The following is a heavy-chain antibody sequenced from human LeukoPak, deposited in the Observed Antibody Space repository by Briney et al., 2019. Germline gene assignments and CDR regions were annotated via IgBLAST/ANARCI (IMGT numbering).Heavy chain of an antibody. J-gene: IGHJ4*02. CDR1: GXTLSTYA. D-gene: IGHD3-10*01. CDR3: AGVYYGSGSSFGY. V-gene: IGHV3-20*04. Sequence: GGSLRLSCAASGXTLSTYAMSWVRQAPGKGLEWVSGINWNGGSTGYADSVKGRFTISRDNAKNSLYLQMNSLRADDTALYYCAGVYYGSGSSFGYWGQGTLVTVSS. CDR2: INWNGGST.